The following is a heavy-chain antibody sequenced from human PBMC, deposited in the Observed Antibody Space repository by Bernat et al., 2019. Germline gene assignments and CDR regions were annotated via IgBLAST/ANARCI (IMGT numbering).Heavy chain of an antibody. CDR2: VFNSEST. Sequence: QLQLQESGPGLVKPSETLSPTCTVSGDSISSSTYYWGWIRQPPGKGLEWIGSVFNSESTYYNPSLKSRVTISVDTSKNQFSLKLNSVTAADTAVFYCARQRSGSYYMDAFDIWGQGTMVTVSS. V-gene: IGHV4-39*01. J-gene: IGHJ3*02. CDR1: GDSISSSTYY. CDR3: ARQRSGSYYMDAFDI. D-gene: IGHD3-10*01.